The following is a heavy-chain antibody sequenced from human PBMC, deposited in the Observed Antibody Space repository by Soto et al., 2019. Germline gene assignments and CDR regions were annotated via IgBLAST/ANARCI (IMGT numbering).Heavy chain of an antibody. D-gene: IGHD6-19*01. CDR1: GGSISSGGYY. Sequence: SETLSLTCTVSGGSISSGGYYWSWIRQHPGKGLEWIGYIYYSGSTYYNPSLKSRVTISVDTSKNQFSLKLSSVTAADTAVYYCARELAGRLLDPGWFDPWGQGTLVTVSS. CDR3: ARELAGRLLDPGWFDP. CDR2: IYYSGST. V-gene: IGHV4-31*03. J-gene: IGHJ5*02.